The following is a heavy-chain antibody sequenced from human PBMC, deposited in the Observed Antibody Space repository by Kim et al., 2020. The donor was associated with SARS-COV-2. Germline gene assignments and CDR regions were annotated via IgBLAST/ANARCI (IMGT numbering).Heavy chain of an antibody. J-gene: IGHJ6*02. D-gene: IGHD3-22*01. CDR2: ISYDGSNK. CDR1: GFTFSSYA. V-gene: IGHV3-30*04. Sequence: GGSLRLSCAASGFTFSSYAMHWVRQAPGKGLEWVAVISYDGSNKYYADSVKGRFTISRDNSKNTLYLQMNSLRAEDTGVYYCAREYYYDSSGYYTRSQGYYYYYGMDVWGQGTTVTVSS. CDR3: AREYYYDSSGYYTRSQGYYYYYGMDV.